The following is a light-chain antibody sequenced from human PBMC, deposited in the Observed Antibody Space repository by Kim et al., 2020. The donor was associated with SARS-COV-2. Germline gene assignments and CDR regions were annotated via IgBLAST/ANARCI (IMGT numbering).Light chain of an antibody. CDR1: QSVSSD. Sequence: VSPGERATLSCRASQSVSSDLAWYQQKPGQAPRRLIYGASSRATGVAARFSGSGSGTEFTLTISSLQSEDSAVYYCQQYKNWPLAFGGGTKVDIK. CDR2: GAS. CDR3: QQYKNWPLA. V-gene: IGKV3-15*01. J-gene: IGKJ4*01.